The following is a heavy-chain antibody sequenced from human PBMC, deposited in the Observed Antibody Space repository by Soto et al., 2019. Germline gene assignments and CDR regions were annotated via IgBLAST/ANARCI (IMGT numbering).Heavy chain of an antibody. J-gene: IGHJ3*01. CDR1: GGSISTYY. Sequence: PEETLSLSCSVFGGSISTYYWSWIRQSTGKEMEWMGYMSYSGSRSDNPSLKSRVTISIDTSKNQFSLRLSSVTAADTAVYYCARFRVTSTIGAFDDWGLGTMVTVSS. CDR3: ARFRVTSTIGAFDD. CDR2: MSYSGSR. V-gene: IGHV4-59*08. D-gene: IGHD4-17*01.